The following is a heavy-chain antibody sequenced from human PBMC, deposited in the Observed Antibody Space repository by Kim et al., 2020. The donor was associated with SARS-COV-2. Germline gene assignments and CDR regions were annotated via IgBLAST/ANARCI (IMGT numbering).Heavy chain of an antibody. V-gene: IGHV3-23*01. D-gene: IGHD2-15*01. J-gene: IGHJ4*02. Sequence: ADSVKGRFTIFRDTAKNTLFLRMNSLRAEDTAIYCCAKGSTAWPIGAFDYWGQGTLVTASS. CDR3: AKGSTAWPIGAFDY.